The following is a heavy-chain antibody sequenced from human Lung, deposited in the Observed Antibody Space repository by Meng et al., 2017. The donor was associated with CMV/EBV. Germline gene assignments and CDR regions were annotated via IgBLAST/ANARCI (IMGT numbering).Heavy chain of an antibody. CDR3: VRGGWSPGY. J-gene: IGHJ4*02. Sequence: ASXXVSCKASGYTSTSYGISWVRQAPGQGLEWMGWISVNSGKTTYAQKVQGRINMTTDTSTSTAYMELRSLRSDDTAVYYCVRGGWSPGYWGQGPLVTVSS. CDR2: ISVNSGKT. D-gene: IGHD6-19*01. CDR1: GYTSTSYG. V-gene: IGHV1-18*01.